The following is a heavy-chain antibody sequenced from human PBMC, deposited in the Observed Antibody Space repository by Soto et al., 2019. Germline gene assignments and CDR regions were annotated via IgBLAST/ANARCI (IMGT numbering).Heavy chain of an antibody. Sequence: GGSLRLSCAASGFTFSNAWMSWVRQAPGKGLEWVGRIKSKTDGGTTDYAAPVKGRFTISRDDSKNTLYLQMNSLKTEDTAVYYCTTQYNYYGSGSYYIAGAYAFDIWGQGTMVTVSS. V-gene: IGHV3-15*01. CDR2: IKSKTDGGTT. CDR1: GFTFSNAW. CDR3: TTQYNYYGSGSYYIAGAYAFDI. J-gene: IGHJ3*02. D-gene: IGHD3-10*01.